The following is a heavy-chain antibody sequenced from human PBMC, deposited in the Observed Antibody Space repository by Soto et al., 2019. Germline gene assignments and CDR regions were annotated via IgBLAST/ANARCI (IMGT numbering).Heavy chain of an antibody. D-gene: IGHD3-22*01. Sequence: GASVKVSCKVSGYTLTELSMHWVRQAPGKGLEWMGGFDPEDGETIYAQKFQGRVTMTEDTSTDTAYMELSSLRSEDTAVYYCATDLGRAYYYDSSGSLGDVWGQGTTVTVSS. J-gene: IGHJ6*02. V-gene: IGHV1-24*01. CDR2: FDPEDGET. CDR3: ATDLGRAYYYDSSGSLGDV. CDR1: GYTLTELS.